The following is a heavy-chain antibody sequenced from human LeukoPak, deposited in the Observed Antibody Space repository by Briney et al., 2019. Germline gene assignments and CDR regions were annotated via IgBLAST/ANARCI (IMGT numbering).Heavy chain of an antibody. V-gene: IGHV1-69*01. Sequence: GSSVKVSCNASGGTFSSYAISWVRQAPGQGLEWMGGIIPIFGTANYAQKFQGRVTITADESTSTAYMELSSLRSEDTAVYYCARDRRLYVFDQLPENNWFDPWGQGTLVTVSS. D-gene: IGHD2-2*01. CDR2: IIPIFGTA. CDR3: ARDRRLYVFDQLPENNWFDP. J-gene: IGHJ5*02. CDR1: GGTFSSYA.